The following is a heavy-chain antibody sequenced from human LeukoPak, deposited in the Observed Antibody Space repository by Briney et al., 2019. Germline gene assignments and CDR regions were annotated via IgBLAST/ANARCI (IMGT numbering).Heavy chain of an antibody. CDR1: GYSFTSYW. J-gene: IGHJ4*02. V-gene: IGHV5-51*01. CDR3: ASLGEGYYGSGSYPFDY. Sequence: GESLQISCKGSGYSFTSYWIAWARQMTGKGLEWMGNIYPGDSDIRYSPSFQGQVNISPDKSISTAYLQWSGLKALDSAMYYCASLGEGYYGSGSYPFDYWGQGTLVTVSS. CDR2: IYPGDSDI. D-gene: IGHD3-10*01.